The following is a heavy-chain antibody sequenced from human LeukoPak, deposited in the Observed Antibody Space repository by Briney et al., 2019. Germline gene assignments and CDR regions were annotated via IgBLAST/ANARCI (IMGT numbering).Heavy chain of an antibody. CDR2: IKQDGSEK. Sequence: QAGGSLRLSCAASGFTFSSYWMSWVRQAPGKGLEWVANIKQDGSEKYYVDSVKGRFTISRDNAKNSLYLQMNSLRAEDTAVYYCAREGDDFWSGYLNWFDPWGQGTLVTVSS. J-gene: IGHJ5*02. CDR3: AREGDDFWSGYLNWFDP. D-gene: IGHD3-3*01. CDR1: GFTFSSYW. V-gene: IGHV3-7*01.